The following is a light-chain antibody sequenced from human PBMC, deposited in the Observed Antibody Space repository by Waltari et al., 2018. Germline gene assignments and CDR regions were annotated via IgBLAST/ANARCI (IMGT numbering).Light chain of an antibody. V-gene: IGKV1-39*01. CDR3: QQSYSTPRT. CDR2: AAS. Sequence: DIQMTQSPSSLSASVGDRVTITCRASQSISSYLNWYQQKPGKAPKLRSYAASSLQSGVPSRFSGSGSGTDFTLTISSLQPEDFATYYCQQSYSTPRTFGQGTKVEIK. CDR1: QSISSY. J-gene: IGKJ1*01.